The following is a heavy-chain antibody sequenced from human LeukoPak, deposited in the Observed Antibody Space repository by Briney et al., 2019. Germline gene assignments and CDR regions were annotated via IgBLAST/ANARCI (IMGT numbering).Heavy chain of an antibody. CDR1: GFTVSSNS. V-gene: IGHV3-53*01. CDR2: YSGGNT. CDR3: ARRAGEYSHPYDY. D-gene: IGHD4-17*01. Sequence: GGSLRLSCTVSGFTVSSNSMSWVRQAPGQGLEWASFYSGGNTHYSDSVKGRFTISRDNSKNTLYLQMNSLRAEDTAVYYCARRAGEYSHPYDYWGQGTLVTVSS. J-gene: IGHJ4*02.